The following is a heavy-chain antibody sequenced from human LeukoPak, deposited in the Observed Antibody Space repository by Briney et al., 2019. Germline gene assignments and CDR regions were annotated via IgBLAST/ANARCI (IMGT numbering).Heavy chain of an antibody. J-gene: IGHJ3*02. CDR3: ARGEMATIEDAFDI. CDR1: GDSISGYY. CDR2: IYTSGST. Sequence: SETLSLTCTVSGDSISGYYWSWIRQPAGKGLEWIGRIYTSGSTNYNPSLKSRVTMSVDTSKNQFSLKLSSVTAADTAVYYCARGEMATIEDAFDIWGQGTMVTVSS. V-gene: IGHV4-4*07. D-gene: IGHD5-24*01.